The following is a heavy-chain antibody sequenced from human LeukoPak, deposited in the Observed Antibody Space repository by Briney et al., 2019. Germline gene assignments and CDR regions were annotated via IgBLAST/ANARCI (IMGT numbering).Heavy chain of an antibody. Sequence: SETLSLTCSVSGGSINNYYWSWIRQAPGRRLEWIGSVYHTGSTDYNPSLRSPVTLSVDTSKNHFSLKVTSVTAADTAIYYCTRDRLGGAVASWIPDYWGQGILVTVSS. V-gene: IGHV4-59*01. CDR3: TRDRLGGAVASWIPDY. CDR2: VYHTGST. J-gene: IGHJ4*02. D-gene: IGHD3-3*01. CDR1: GGSINNYY.